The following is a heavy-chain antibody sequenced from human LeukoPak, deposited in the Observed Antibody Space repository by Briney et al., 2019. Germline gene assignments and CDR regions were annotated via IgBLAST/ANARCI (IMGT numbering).Heavy chain of an antibody. CDR1: GESFSGYS. D-gene: IGHD6-19*01. CDR2: INQRRNT. J-gene: IGHJ4*02. V-gene: IGHV4-34*01. CDR3: ARHFNSVWSPADY. Sequence: SETLSPTCVVYGESFSGYSWGWIRQPPGKGLEWIGEINQRRNTNYNPSLKSRVTISIDTSKNQFSLKVSSVTAADTAVYYCARHFNSVWSPADYWGQGTLVTVSS.